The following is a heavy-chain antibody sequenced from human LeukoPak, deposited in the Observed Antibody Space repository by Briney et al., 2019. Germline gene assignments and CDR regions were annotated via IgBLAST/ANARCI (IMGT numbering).Heavy chain of an antibody. CDR2: INHSGST. D-gene: IGHD6-6*01. J-gene: IGHJ6*03. V-gene: IGHV4-34*01. CDR1: GGSFSGYY. Sequence: PSETLSLTCAVYGGSFSGYYWSWIRQPPGKGLEWIGEINHSGSTNYNPSLKSRVTISVDTSKNQFSLKLSSVTAADTAVYYCARVYSNSILGFYYYYMDVWGKGTTVTVSS. CDR3: ARVYSNSILGFYYYYMDV.